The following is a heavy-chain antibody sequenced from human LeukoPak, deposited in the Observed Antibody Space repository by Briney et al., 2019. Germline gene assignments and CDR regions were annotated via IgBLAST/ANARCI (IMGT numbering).Heavy chain of an antibody. Sequence: PGGSLRLSCAASGFTFDNYWMGWVRQAPGKGLEWVANIKQDGSMTYCVDSVKGRFTISRDNAKNSLYLQMNSLRVEDTAVYYCARKGLPDYWGQGTLVTVSS. J-gene: IGHJ4*02. CDR1: GFTFDNYW. CDR3: ARKGLPDY. V-gene: IGHV3-7*01. CDR2: IKQDGSMT.